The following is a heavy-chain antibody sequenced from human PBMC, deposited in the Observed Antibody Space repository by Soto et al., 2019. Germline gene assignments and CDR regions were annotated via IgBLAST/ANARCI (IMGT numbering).Heavy chain of an antibody. J-gene: IGHJ5*02. CDR1: GFTFSSHV. CDR2: ISTGGGST. Sequence: GGSLRLSCAASGFTFSSHVMSWVRQAPGKGLEWVSGISTGGGSTDYADSVKGRFTISRDNSKNTLHLQMKSLRAEDTAVYYCARRYGGNWFDPWGQGTLVTVSS. D-gene: IGHD4-17*01. V-gene: IGHV3-23*01. CDR3: ARRYGGNWFDP.